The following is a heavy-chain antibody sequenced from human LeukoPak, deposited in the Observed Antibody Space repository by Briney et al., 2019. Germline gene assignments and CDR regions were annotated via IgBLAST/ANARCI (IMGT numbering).Heavy chain of an antibody. D-gene: IGHD2-2*01. J-gene: IGHJ4*02. CDR3: ARGGKDIVVVPAPPDY. Sequence: ASVKVSCKASGYTFTSYDINWVRQATGQGLEWMGWMNPNSGNTGYAQKFQGRVTITRNTSISTAYMELSSLRSEDTAVYYCARGGKDIVVVPAPPDYWGQGTLVTVSS. CDR1: GYTFTSYD. V-gene: IGHV1-8*03. CDR2: MNPNSGNT.